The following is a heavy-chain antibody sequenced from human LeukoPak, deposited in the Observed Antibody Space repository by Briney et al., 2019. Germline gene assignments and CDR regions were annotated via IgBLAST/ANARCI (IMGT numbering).Heavy chain of an antibody. CDR1: GGTFSSYA. V-gene: IGHV1-69*01. J-gene: IGHJ4*02. Sequence: SVKVSCKASGGTFSSYAISWVRQAPEQGLEWMGGIIPIFGTANYAQKFQGRVTITADESTSTAYMELSSLRSEDTAVYYCARAFSQYYDILTGYHSFDYWGQGTLVTVSS. CDR3: ARAFSQYYDILTGYHSFDY. D-gene: IGHD3-9*01. CDR2: IIPIFGTA.